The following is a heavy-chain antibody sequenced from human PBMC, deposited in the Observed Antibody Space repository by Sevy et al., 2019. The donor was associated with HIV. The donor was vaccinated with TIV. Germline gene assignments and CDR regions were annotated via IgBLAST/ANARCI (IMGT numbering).Heavy chain of an antibody. Sequence: GGSLRLSCAASGFTFSSYWMSWVRQAPGKGLEWVATMKEDGGGRNYVDSVKGRFTISRDNAKNSLYLQMNSLRAEDTAVYYCVREGVGGYSYSLDCWGQGTLVTVSS. CDR2: MKEDGGGR. V-gene: IGHV3-7*01. J-gene: IGHJ4*02. D-gene: IGHD5-18*01. CDR3: VREGVGGYSYSLDC. CDR1: GFTFSSYW.